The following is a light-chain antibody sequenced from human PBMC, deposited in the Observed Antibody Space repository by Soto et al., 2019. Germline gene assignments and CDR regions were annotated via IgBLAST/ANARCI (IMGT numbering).Light chain of an antibody. V-gene: IGLV2-14*01. Sequence: QSALAQPASVSGSTGQSITISCTGTSSDIGGYNYVSWYQQDSGKAPKLIIYAVTDRPSGVSSRFSGSKSGNTAFLTISGLQAEDEADYYCTSYTRSSTYVFGTGTKVTVL. CDR1: SSDIGGYNY. CDR3: TSYTRSSTYV. J-gene: IGLJ1*01. CDR2: AVT.